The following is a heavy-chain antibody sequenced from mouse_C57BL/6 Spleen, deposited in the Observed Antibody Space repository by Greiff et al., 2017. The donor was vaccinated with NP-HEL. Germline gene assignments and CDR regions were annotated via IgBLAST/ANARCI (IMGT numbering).Heavy chain of an antibody. V-gene: IGHV1-9*01. CDR2: ILPGSGST. D-gene: IGHD2-4*01. CDR3: ARSIYYDYDDGAWFAY. Sequence: QVQLKQPGAELMKPGASVKLSCKATGYTFTGYWIEWVKQRPGHGLEWIGEILPGSGSTNYNEKFKGKATFTADTSSNTAYMQLSSLTTEDSAIYYCARSIYYDYDDGAWFAYWGQGTLVTVSA. CDR1: GYTFTGYW. J-gene: IGHJ3*01.